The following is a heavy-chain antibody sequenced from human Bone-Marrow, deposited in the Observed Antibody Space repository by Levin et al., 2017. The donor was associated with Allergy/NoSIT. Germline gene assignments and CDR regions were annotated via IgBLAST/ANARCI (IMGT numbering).Heavy chain of an antibody. Sequence: SCAASGFTFSYYGMHWVRQAPGKGLEWVAVFWSDGTKTYYADSVKGRFTISRDNSKNTLYLQMNSLRAEDTAVYYCARDIDTTGHYYFDFWGQGTLAIVSS. CDR3: ARDIDTTGHYYFDF. J-gene: IGHJ4*02. D-gene: IGHD2-8*01. V-gene: IGHV3-33*01. CDR2: FWSDGTKT. CDR1: GFTFSYYG.